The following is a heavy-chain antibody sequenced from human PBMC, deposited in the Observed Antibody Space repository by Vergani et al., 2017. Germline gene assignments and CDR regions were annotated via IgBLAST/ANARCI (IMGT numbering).Heavy chain of an antibody. Sequence: QVQLQESGPGLVKPSETLSLTCTVSGYSISTGSFWGWIRQPPGKGLEWIGTVYHSGSTYYNPSLKSRVIISVDTSRNQFSLNLTSVTAADTAVYYCARVMYRDEASTGYRLEGMDILGQGTTVTISS. J-gene: IGHJ6*01. CDR1: GYSISTGSF. D-gene: IGHD3-9*01. CDR3: ARVMYRDEASTGYRLEGMDI. CDR2: VYHSGST. V-gene: IGHV4-38-2*02.